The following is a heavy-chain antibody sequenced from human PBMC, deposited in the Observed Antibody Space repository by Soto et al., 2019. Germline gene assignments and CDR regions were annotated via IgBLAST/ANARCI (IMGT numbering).Heavy chain of an antibody. CDR2: IKSKTDGGTT. J-gene: IGHJ4*02. CDR3: TTDRFSVSPD. D-gene: IGHD3-3*01. Sequence: EVHLVESGGGLVKPGGSLTLSCAASGFIFSNAWMNWVRQAPGTGLEWVGRIKSKTDGGTTDYAAPVKGRFTVSRDDSKTTLYLQMNSLKSEDTAVYYCTTDRFSVSPDWGLGTLVTVSS. V-gene: IGHV3-15*01. CDR1: GFIFSNAW.